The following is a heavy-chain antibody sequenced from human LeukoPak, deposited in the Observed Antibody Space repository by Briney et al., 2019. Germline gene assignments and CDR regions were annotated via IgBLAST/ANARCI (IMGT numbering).Heavy chain of an antibody. J-gene: IGHJ6*02. CDR1: GYIFSSHG. CDR2: ITTYKGNI. V-gene: IGHV1-18*01. CDR3: ARESLEGVKYYYGMDV. D-gene: IGHD2-8*01. Sequence: ASVKVSCKASGYIFSSHGISWVRQAPGEGLEWMGWITTYKGNIAYAQEFQGRVTMTIDTSTSTAYMELRSLTSDDTAVYYCARESLEGVKYYYGMDVWGQGTTVTVPS.